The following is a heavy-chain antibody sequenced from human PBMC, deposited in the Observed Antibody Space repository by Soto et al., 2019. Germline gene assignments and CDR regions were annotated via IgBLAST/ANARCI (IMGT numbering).Heavy chain of an antibody. D-gene: IGHD3-9*01. CDR2: ISGSGGST. CDR3: AKDTHQVDWLPTHRVVGYYFDC. CDR1: GFTFSSYA. J-gene: IGHJ4*02. V-gene: IGHV3-23*01. Sequence: GGSLRLSCAASGFTFSSYAMTWVRQAPGKGLEWVSGISGSGGSTYYADSVKGRFTISRDNSKNTLYLQMNNLRAEDTAVYYCAKDTHQVDWLPTHRVVGYYFDCWGQGALVTVSS.